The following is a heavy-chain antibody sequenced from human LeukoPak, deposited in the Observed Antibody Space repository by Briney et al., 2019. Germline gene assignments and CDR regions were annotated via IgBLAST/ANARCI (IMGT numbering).Heavy chain of an antibody. CDR2: ISSSSSYI. J-gene: IGHJ3*02. CDR3: ARDRRYGAFNYVLDAFDI. CDR1: GFTFSSCS. Sequence: GGFLRLSCAASGFTFSSCSMNWVRQAPGKGLEWVSSISSSSSYIYYADSVKGRFTISRDNAKNSLYLQMNSLRAEDTAVYYCARDRRYGAFNYVLDAFDIWGQGTMVTVSS. V-gene: IGHV3-21*01. D-gene: IGHD1-7*01.